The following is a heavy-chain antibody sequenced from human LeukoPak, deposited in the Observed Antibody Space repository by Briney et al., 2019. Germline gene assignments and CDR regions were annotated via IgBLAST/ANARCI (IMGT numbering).Heavy chain of an antibody. CDR1: GFSFSSYA. J-gene: IGHJ4*02. CDR3: AKHLRIGYCSSTSCLSVLSFDY. V-gene: IGHV3-23*01. Sequence: QPGGSRSLSCAPSGFSFSSYAMSWVRRAPEKGLEGASAISGSGGSKYYADSVKGRFTISRDKAKNTLYQQMNSLRAEDTAVYYCAKHLRIGYCSSTSCLSVLSFDYWGQGTLVTVSS. CDR2: ISGSGGSK. D-gene: IGHD2-2*01.